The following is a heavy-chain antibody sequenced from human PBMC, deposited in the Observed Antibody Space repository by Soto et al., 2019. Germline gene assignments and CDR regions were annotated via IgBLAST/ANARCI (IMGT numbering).Heavy chain of an antibody. D-gene: IGHD3-9*01. V-gene: IGHV3-30-3*01. J-gene: IGHJ4*02. CDR3: AKETNAYEINF. CDR2: ISYDGNTQ. CDR1: GFIFSGYA. Sequence: QVQLVESGGGVVQPGGSLRLSWAASGFIFSGYAIHWVRQAPGKGLGGVAVISYDGNTQYYADSVKGRFTVSRDNSNNILYVEMNNLRDEDTAMYYCAKETNAYEINFWGQGTLVTVSP.